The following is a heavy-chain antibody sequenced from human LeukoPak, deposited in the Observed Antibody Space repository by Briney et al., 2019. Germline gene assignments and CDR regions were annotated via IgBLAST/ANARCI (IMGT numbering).Heavy chain of an antibody. J-gene: IGHJ1*01. Sequence: VASVKVSCKVSGYTLTELSIHWVRQAPGKGLEWMGGFDPEDGETIYAQRFQGRVTMTEDTSTDTAYMGLSSLRSEDAAVYYCATVSYYYDSSGYQGYFQHWGQGTLVTVSS. V-gene: IGHV1-24*01. CDR2: FDPEDGET. CDR1: GYTLTELS. D-gene: IGHD3-22*01. CDR3: ATVSYYYDSSGYQGYFQH.